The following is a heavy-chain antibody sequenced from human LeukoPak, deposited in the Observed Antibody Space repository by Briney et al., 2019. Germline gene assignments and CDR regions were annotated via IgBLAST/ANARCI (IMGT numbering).Heavy chain of an antibody. CDR3: ARGRPHDNDY. J-gene: IGHJ4*02. CDR1: GFTFSSYW. Sequence: GGSLRLSCAASGFTFSSYWMNWVRQAPGKGLVWVSRIASDGSSTTYADSVKGRFSISRDNAKNTLYLQMNSLRVEDTAVYYCARGRPHDNDYRGQGTLVTVSS. V-gene: IGHV3-74*01. D-gene: IGHD3-22*01. CDR2: IASDGSST.